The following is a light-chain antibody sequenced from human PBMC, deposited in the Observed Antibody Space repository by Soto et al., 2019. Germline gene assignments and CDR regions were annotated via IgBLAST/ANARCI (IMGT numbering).Light chain of an antibody. Sequence: QAVLSQPPSASGTPGQRVAISCSGSSSNIGSNTVKWYQPLAGTAPKLLTYSINQRPSGVPDRFSGSKSGTSASLAISGLQSEDEADYYCAAWDDSLNGPVCVFATGTKVTXL. V-gene: IGLV1-44*01. CDR1: SSNIGSNT. CDR3: AAWDDSLNGPVCV. CDR2: SIN. J-gene: IGLJ1*01.